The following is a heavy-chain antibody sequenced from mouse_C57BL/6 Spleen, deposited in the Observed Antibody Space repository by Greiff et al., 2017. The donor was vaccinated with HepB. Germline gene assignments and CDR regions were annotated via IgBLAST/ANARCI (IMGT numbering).Heavy chain of an antibody. CDR2: ISSGGDYI. V-gene: IGHV5-9-1*02. D-gene: IGHD2-3*01. J-gene: IGHJ3*01. Sequence: EVKLVESGEGLVKPGGSLKLSCAASGFTFSSYAMSWVRQTPEKRLEWVAYISSGGDYIYYADTVKGRFTISRDNARNTLYLQMSSLKSEDTAMYYCTRDDGYWFAYWGQGTLVTVSA. CDR3: TRDDGYWFAY. CDR1: GFTFSSYA.